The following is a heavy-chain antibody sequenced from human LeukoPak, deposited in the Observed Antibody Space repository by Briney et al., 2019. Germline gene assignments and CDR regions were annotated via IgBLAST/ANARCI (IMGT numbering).Heavy chain of an antibody. Sequence: PGGSLRLSCAASGFTFGSYAMSWVRQAPGKGLEWVSAISGSGGSTYYADSVKGRFTISRDNSKNTLYLQMNSLGAEDTAVYYCAKGGTSNYYYYYYMDVWGKGTTVTVSS. J-gene: IGHJ6*03. CDR3: AKGGTSNYYYYYYMDV. D-gene: IGHD1-14*01. CDR1: GFTFGSYA. CDR2: ISGSGGST. V-gene: IGHV3-23*01.